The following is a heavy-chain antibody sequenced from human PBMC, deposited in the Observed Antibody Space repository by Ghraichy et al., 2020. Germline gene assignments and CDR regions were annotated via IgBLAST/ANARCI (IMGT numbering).Heavy chain of an antibody. CDR3: ARLYCSGGSCYSARSSSWFDP. D-gene: IGHD2-15*01. J-gene: IGHJ5*02. V-gene: IGHV4-39*01. CDR1: GGSISSSSYY. Sequence: SETLSLTCTVSGGSISSSSYYWGWIRQPPGKGLEWIGSIYYSGSTYYNPSLKSRVTISVDTSKNQFSLKLSSVTAADTAVYYCARLYCSGGSCYSARSSSWFDPWGQGTLVTVSS. CDR2: IYYSGST.